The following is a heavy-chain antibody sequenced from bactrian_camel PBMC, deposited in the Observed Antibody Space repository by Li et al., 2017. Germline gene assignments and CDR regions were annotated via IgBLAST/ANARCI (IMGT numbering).Heavy chain of an antibody. CDR1: GVAASTCS. Sequence: HVQLVESGGGSVQVGGSLRLSCTGSGVAASTCSMGWYRQAPGAACEMIATISPDGTTYYRDSVKGRFTASQDNAKNTFYLLTNNLKPEDSGTYWCVLLTHPPSYGASRCGWGQGTQVTVSS. D-gene: IGHD2*01. CDR3: VLLTHPPSYGASRCG. CDR2: ISPDGTT. J-gene: IGHJ4*01. V-gene: IGHV3S55*01.